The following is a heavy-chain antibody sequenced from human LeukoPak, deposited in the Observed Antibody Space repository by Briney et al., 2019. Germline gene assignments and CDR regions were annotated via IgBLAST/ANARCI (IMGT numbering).Heavy chain of an antibody. D-gene: IGHD3-22*01. V-gene: IGHV1-69*13. CDR2: IIRIFGTA. J-gene: IGHJ4*02. CDR1: GGAFSSYA. CDR3: ARREEYYYDSSGYYPFDY. Sequence: VRFSSQASGGAFSSYAISWVRPAPGQGRGWMGGIIRIFGTANYAQKFQGRVTITADESTRTAYMELSSLRSEDTAVYYCARREEYYYDSSGYYPFDYWGQGTLVTVSS.